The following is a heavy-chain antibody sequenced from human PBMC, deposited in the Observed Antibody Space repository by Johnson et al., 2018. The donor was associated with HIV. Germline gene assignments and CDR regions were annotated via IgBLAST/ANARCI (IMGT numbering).Heavy chain of an antibody. V-gene: IGHV3-30*04. CDR1: GFTFSSYA. Sequence: QVQLVESGGGVVQPGRSLRLSCAASGFTFSSYAMHWVRQAPGKGLEWVAIISYDGSNKYYADSVKGRLTISRDNYKNTLYLQMNSLRAEDTAVYYCARSPRAAEGAFDIWGQGTMVTVSS. J-gene: IGHJ3*02. CDR2: ISYDGSNK. D-gene: IGHD6-13*01. CDR3: ARSPRAAEGAFDI.